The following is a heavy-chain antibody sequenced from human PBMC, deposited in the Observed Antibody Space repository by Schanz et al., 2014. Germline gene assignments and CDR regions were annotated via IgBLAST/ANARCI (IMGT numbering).Heavy chain of an antibody. CDR3: AKEKEEVAADGSFFDY. CDR2: ISFDVRNT. D-gene: IGHD6-13*01. CDR1: GITLSGYG. V-gene: IGHV3-30*18. J-gene: IGHJ4*02. Sequence: QVQLVESGGGVVQPGRSLRLSCAASGITLSGYGLHWVRQAPGKGLEWVGFISFDVRNTGYAHSVKGRFTISRDNSKNTVNLQMNSLRAEDTAVYYCAKEKEEVAADGSFFDYWGQGTLVTVSS.